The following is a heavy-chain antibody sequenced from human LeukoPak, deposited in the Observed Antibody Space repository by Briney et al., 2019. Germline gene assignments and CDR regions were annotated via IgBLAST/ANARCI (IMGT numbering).Heavy chain of an antibody. CDR3: ARTTEGGYTYDYFYYYYMDV. Sequence: SETLSLTCAVYGGSFSGYYWSWIRQPPGKGLEWIGYIYYSGSTNYNPSLKSRVTMSVDTSKNQFSLKLNSVTAADTAVYYCARTTEGGYTYDYFYYYYMDVWGKGTTVTISS. V-gene: IGHV4-59*01. CDR2: IYYSGST. J-gene: IGHJ6*03. CDR1: GGSFSGYY. D-gene: IGHD5-18*01.